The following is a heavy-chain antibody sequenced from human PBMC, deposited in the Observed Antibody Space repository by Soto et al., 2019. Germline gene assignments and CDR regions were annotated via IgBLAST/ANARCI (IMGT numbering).Heavy chain of an antibody. J-gene: IGHJ6*02. CDR2: IYQSGST. Sequence: SETLSLTCAVSGGSISSGGNSWSWIRQPPGKGLEWIGYIYQSGSTYYNPPLKSRVTISVDRSKNQFSLKLSSVTAADTAVYYCARSVVRGVMGSYYYNGMDVWGQGTTVTVSS. CDR1: GGSISSGGNS. V-gene: IGHV4-30-2*01. CDR3: ARSVVRGVMGSYYYNGMDV. D-gene: IGHD3-10*01.